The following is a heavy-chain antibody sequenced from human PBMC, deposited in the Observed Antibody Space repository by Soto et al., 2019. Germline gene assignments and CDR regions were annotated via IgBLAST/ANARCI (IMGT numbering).Heavy chain of an antibody. Sequence: ASVKVSCKASGYTFTGFSLHWVRQAPGQRLEWMGWINAGSGNTKYSQKFQGRVTITRDTSARTAYMELSSLKASDTAMYYFARQHGDYFLFGSDHYSYFDYWCQGTLVTVSS. CDR3: ARQHGDYFLFGSDHYSYFDY. D-gene: IGHD4-17*01. CDR1: GYTFTGFS. J-gene: IGHJ4*02. V-gene: IGHV1-3*01. CDR2: INAGSGNT.